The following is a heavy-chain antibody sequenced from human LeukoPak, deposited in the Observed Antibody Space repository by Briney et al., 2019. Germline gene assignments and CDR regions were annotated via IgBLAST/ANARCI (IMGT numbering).Heavy chain of an antibody. Sequence: PGGSLRLSCAASGFTFSSYAMHWVRQAPGKGLEWVAVISYDGSNKYYADSVKGRFTISRDNSKNTLYLQMNSLRAEDTAVYYCARSYYDSSGYYPYWGQGTLVTVSS. D-gene: IGHD3-22*01. CDR2: ISYDGSNK. CDR1: GFTFSSYA. J-gene: IGHJ4*02. V-gene: IGHV3-30*04. CDR3: ARSYYDSSGYYPY.